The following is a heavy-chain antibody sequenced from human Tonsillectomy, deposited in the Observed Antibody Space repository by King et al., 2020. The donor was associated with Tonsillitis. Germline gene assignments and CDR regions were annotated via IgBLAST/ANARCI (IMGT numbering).Heavy chain of an antibody. CDR2: IKQDGTEK. Sequence: VQLVESGGGLVQPGGSLRLSCAASGFTFSSYCMSWVRQAPGKGLEWVANIKQDGTEKYYVDSVEGRFTISSDNAKNSLYLQMNSLSAEDTAVYYCARVSSSWPNFQHWGQGALVTVSS. D-gene: IGHD6-13*01. V-gene: IGHV3-7*01. J-gene: IGHJ1*01. CDR1: GFTFSSYC. CDR3: ARVSSSWPNFQH.